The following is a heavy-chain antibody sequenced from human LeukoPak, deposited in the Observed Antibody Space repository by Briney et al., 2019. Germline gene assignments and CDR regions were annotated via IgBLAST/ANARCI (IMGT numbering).Heavy chain of an antibody. CDR1: GFTFSSYA. D-gene: IGHD3-22*01. CDR2: ISYDGSNK. CDR3: ARSYYDSSGYSYDY. Sequence: SGGSLRLSCAASGFTFSSYAMHWVRQAPGKGLEWVAVISYDGSNKYYADSVKGRFTISRDNSKNTLYLQMNSLRAEDTAVYYCARSYYDSSGYSYDYWGQGTLVTVSS. J-gene: IGHJ4*02. V-gene: IGHV3-30-3*01.